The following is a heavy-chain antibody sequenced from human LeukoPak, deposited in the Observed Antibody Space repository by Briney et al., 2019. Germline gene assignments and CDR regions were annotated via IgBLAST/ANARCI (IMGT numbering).Heavy chain of an antibody. Sequence: SETLSLTCNVSGGSISSYYWNWIRQPPGKGLEWIGYFYYSGSTNFNPSLRSRVTISVDASKNQFSLKLSSVTAADTAVYYCARVPTNYGLDVWGQGTTVTVSS. CDR1: GGSISSYY. CDR2: FYYSGST. CDR3: ARVPTNYGLDV. J-gene: IGHJ6*02. V-gene: IGHV4-59*01.